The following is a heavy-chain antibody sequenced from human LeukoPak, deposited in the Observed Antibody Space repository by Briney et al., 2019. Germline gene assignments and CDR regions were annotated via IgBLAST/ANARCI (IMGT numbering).Heavy chain of an antibody. D-gene: IGHD3-3*01. Sequence: GGSLRLSCATSGFTFRSYAMSWVRQAPGKGLEWVSAISGSGGSTYYADSVKGRFTISRDNSKNTLYLQMNSLRAEDTAVYYCAKDLRYDFWSWGQGTLVTVSS. CDR2: ISGSGGST. J-gene: IGHJ4*02. V-gene: IGHV3-23*01. CDR1: GFTFRSYA. CDR3: AKDLRYDFWS.